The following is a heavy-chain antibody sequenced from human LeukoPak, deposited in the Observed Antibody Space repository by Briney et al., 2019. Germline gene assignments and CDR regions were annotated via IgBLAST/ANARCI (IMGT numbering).Heavy chain of an antibody. D-gene: IGHD3-22*01. CDR3: ANGDDSSGFYYSWIY. Sequence: HAGGSLRLSCAASGFTFDDYAMHWVRQAPGKGLEWVSGIRWNGGGIAYADSVKGRFTISRDNAKNSLYLQMNSLRPDDTALYYCANGDDSSGFYYSWIYWGQGTLVTVSS. CDR2: IRWNGGGI. V-gene: IGHV3-9*01. J-gene: IGHJ4*02. CDR1: GFTFDDYA.